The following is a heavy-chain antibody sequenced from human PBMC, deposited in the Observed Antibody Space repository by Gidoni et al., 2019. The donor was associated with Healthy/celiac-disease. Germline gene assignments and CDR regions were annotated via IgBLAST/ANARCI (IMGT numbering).Heavy chain of an antibody. CDR3: ARTYDILTGYDY. D-gene: IGHD3-9*01. CDR1: GGSFSDYS. J-gene: IGHJ4*02. CDR2: INHSGST. V-gene: IGHV4-34*01. Sequence: QVQLQQWGAGLLTPSETLSLTCAGSGGSFSDYSWSWIRQPPGKGLEWIGEINHSGSTNYNPSLKSRVTISVDTSKNQFSLKLSSVTAADTAVYYCARTYDILTGYDYWGQGTLVTVSS.